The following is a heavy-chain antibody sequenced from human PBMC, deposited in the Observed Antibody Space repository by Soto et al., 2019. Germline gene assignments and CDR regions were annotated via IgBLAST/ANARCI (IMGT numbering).Heavy chain of an antibody. CDR1: GGSISSGNYY. CDR3: ATMGTPATGLYYFDY. D-gene: IGHD2-15*01. CDR2: ISYSGSA. V-gene: IGHV4-30-4*01. J-gene: IGHJ4*02. Sequence: QVQLQESGPGLVKPSQTLSLTCTVSGGSISSGNYYWSWIRQPPGKGLEWIGFISYSGSAYYNPSLKSRVTISVDTSKNQFPLNLSFVTAADTAVYYCATMGTPATGLYYFDYWGQGTLVTVSS.